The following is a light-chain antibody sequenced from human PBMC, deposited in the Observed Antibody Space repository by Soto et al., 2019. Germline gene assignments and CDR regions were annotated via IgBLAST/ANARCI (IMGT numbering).Light chain of an antibody. CDR2: GAS. CDR1: HSVSSSS. J-gene: IGKJ1*01. CDR3: QHSGDFRWT. V-gene: IGKV3-20*01. Sequence: ETALTPSPGTLSLSPGERATLSCRARHSVSSSSLVWYQVKPGQAPRRLIYGASSRATGIPDRFSGRGFGTDFTLTISRLEPDDFAVYYCQHSGDFRWTFGQGTKVDIK.